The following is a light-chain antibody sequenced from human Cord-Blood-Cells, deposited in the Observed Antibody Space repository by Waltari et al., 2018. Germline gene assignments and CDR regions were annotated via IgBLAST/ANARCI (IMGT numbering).Light chain of an antibody. CDR1: QSVSSSY. J-gene: IGKJ5*01. CDR3: QQYGSSPMIT. Sequence: IVLTQSPGTLSLYPGARATLSCRASQSVSSSYLAWYQQKPGQAPRLLIYGASSRATGIPDRFSGSGSGTDFTLTISRLEPEDFAVYYCQQYGSSPMITFGQGTRLEIK. CDR2: GAS. V-gene: IGKV3-20*01.